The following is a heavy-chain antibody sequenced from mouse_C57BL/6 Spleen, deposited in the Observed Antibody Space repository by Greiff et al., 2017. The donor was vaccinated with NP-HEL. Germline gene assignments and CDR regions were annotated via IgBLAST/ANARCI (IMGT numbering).Heavy chain of an antibody. CDR3: ARTFITTVVATGSYFDY. V-gene: IGHV1-81*01. CDR2: IYPRSGNT. Sequence: QVQLQQSGAELARPGASVKLSCKASGYTFTSYGISWVKQRTGQGLEWIGEIYPRSGNTYYNEKFKGKATLTADKSSSTAYMALRSLTSEDSAVYFCARTFITTVVATGSYFDYWGQGTTLTVSS. CDR1: GYTFTSYG. D-gene: IGHD1-1*01. J-gene: IGHJ2*01.